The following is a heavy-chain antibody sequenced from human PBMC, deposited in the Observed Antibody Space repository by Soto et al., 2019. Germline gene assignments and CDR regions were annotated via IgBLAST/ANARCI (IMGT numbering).Heavy chain of an antibody. V-gene: IGHV5-51*01. D-gene: IGHD5-12*01. J-gene: IGHJ4*02. CDR1: GYSFTLYC. CDR3: ARHEGDGYNSSFDY. CDR2: IYPGDSDT. Sequence: GESLKISCQGAGYSFTLYCIGWVLQMPWKGLEWMGIIYPGDSDTRYSPSFQGQVTISADKSISTAYLQWSSLKASDTAMYYCARHEGDGYNSSFDYWGQGTLVTVS.